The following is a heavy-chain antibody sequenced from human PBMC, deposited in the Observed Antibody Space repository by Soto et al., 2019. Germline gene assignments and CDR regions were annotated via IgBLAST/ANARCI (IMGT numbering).Heavy chain of an antibody. CDR1: GGSISSSSYY. J-gene: IGHJ3*02. D-gene: IGHD2-15*01. V-gene: IGHV4-39*01. Sequence: SETLSLTCTVSGGSISSSSYYWGWIRQPPGKGLEWIGSIYYSGSTYYNPSLKSRVTISVDTSKNQFSLKLSSVTAADTAVYYCARHSRIVVVVAASHVAFDIWGQGTMVTVSS. CDR3: ARHSRIVVVVAASHVAFDI. CDR2: IYYSGST.